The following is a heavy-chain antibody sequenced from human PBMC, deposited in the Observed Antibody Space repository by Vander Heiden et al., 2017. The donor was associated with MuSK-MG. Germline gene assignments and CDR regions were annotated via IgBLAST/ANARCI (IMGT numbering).Heavy chain of an antibody. CDR2: VDGGGRAT. V-gene: IGHV3-23*01. J-gene: IGHJ4*01. CDR3: ARRPYQLAFDF. D-gene: IGHD1-1*01. Sequence: EVQLLESGGGLVQSGGSLRLSCAASGFPFNTFHMSWVRQAPGQGLEWVSSVDGGGRATFYADSVKGRFAISRDNSRNTLHLQMNSLTSEDSAVYYCARRPYQLAFDFWGHGTLVTVYS. CDR1: GFPFNTFH.